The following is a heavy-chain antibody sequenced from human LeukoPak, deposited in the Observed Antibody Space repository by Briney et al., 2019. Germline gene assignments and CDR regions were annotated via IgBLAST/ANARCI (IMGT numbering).Heavy chain of an antibody. D-gene: IGHD1-1*01. J-gene: IGHJ5*01. CDR3: ARDCRLNCARQPGFDS. CDR2: IKPDGSAE. V-gene: IGHV3-7*01. Sequence: GGSLRLSCATSGFTFSSNWMSWVRHVPGRGLDWVANIKPDGSAEYYAASVKGRFTVSRDNAKNSLYLQMNSLRVEDTAVYYCARDCRLNCARQPGFDSWGQGTLVTVSS. CDR1: GFTFSSNW.